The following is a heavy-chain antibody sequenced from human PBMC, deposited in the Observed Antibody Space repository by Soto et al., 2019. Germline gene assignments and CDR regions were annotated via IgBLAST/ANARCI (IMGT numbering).Heavy chain of an antibody. D-gene: IGHD6-25*01. V-gene: IGHV4-59*01. Sequence: SETLSLTCTVSGGSISSYYWSWIRQPPGKGLEWIGYVYYSGSTNYNPSLKSRVTISVDTSKNQFSLKLSSVTAADTAVYYCARPHGGSSGWDNWFDPWGQGTLVTVSS. CDR1: GGSISSYY. CDR2: VYYSGST. CDR3: ARPHGGSSGWDNWFDP. J-gene: IGHJ5*02.